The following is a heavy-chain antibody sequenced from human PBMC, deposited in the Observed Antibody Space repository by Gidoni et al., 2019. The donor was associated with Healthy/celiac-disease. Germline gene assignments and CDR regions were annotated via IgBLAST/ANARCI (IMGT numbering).Heavy chain of an antibody. V-gene: IGHV3-21*01. D-gene: IGHD3-3*01. Sequence: EVHLVESGGGLVKPGGSLRLSCAASGFTFSSYSMNWVRQAPGKGLEWVSSISSSSSYIYYADSVKGRFTIARDNAKNSLYLQMNSLRAEDTAVYYCARDGVGMSGEGYFQHWGQGTLVTVSS. J-gene: IGHJ1*01. CDR1: GFTFSSYS. CDR2: ISSSSSYI. CDR3: ARDGVGMSGEGYFQH.